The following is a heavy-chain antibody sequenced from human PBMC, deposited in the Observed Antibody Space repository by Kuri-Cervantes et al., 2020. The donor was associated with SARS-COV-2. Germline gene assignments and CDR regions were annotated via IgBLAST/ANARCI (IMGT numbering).Heavy chain of an antibody. CDR2: IKHSGRS. CDR1: GGSFSGYY. J-gene: IGHJ6*03. Sequence: ESLKISCAVYGGSFSGYYWNWIRQPPGKGLEWIGEIKHSGRSNYNPSLKSRVTISVDTSKNQFSLKLRSVTAADTALYYCARGHILGSYYYMDVWGKGTTVTVSS. D-gene: IGHD2-21*01. CDR3: ARGHILGSYYYMDV. V-gene: IGHV4-34*01.